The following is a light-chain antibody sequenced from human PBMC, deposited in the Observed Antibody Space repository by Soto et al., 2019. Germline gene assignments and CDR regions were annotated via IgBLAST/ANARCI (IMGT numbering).Light chain of an antibody. CDR3: FSYAGSGTFV. Sequence: QSVLPRPASVSGAPGQSITVSCTGTSRYVGASNVVSWYQQYPGKAPRLIIYEGTKRPSGISHRCSGSKSDNTASLTIYGLRAEVEAHYHCFSYAGSGTFVFGGGTKLTLL. CDR1: SRYVGASNV. V-gene: IGLV2-23*01. J-gene: IGLJ3*02. CDR2: EGT.